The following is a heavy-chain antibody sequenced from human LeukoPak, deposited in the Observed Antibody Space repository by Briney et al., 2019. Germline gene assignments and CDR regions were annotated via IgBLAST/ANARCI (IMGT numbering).Heavy chain of an antibody. CDR3: AKDLSQTVLGGALDI. V-gene: IGHV1-69*13. CDR2: IIPIFGTA. J-gene: IGHJ3*02. CDR1: GGTFSSYA. D-gene: IGHD2/OR15-2a*01. Sequence: SVKVSCKASGGTFSSYAISWVRQAPGQGLEWMGGIIPIFGTANYAQKFQGRVTITADESTSTAYMELSSLRSEDTAVYYCAKDLSQTVLGGALDIWGQGTMVTVSS.